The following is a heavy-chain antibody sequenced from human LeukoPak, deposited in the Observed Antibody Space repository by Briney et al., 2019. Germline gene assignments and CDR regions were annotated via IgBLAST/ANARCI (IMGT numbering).Heavy chain of an antibody. Sequence: GGSLRLSCVVSGLTFSSHYMTWVRQAPGKGLEWVANIKTDGSEKFYVDSVRGRFTISRDNAKNSLYLQMNSLRAEDTAMYYCTTYYYDSGPCKDWGQGTLVTVSS. J-gene: IGHJ4*02. D-gene: IGHD3-22*01. V-gene: IGHV3-7*05. CDR3: TTYYYDSGPCKD. CDR2: IKTDGSEK. CDR1: GLTFSSHY.